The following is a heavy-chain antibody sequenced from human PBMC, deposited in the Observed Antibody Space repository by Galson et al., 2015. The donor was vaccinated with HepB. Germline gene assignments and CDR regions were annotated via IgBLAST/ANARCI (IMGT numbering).Heavy chain of an antibody. Sequence: SLRLSGAASGFSVGNYGMHWVRQAPGKGLEWVAVMWSDGINKYSGDSVKGRFTISRDTSKNNLFLQVNSLRVEDTAVYYCAKDAMKSSYYFDHWGQGTLVTVSS. J-gene: IGHJ4*02. V-gene: IGHV3-33*03. CDR3: AKDAMKSSYYFDH. CDR1: GFSVGNYG. D-gene: IGHD6-6*01. CDR2: MWSDGINK.